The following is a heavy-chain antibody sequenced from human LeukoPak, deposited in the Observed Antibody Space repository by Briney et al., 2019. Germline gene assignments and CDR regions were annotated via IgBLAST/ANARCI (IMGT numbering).Heavy chain of an antibody. CDR2: IYYSGST. J-gene: IGHJ4*02. D-gene: IGHD1-26*01. CDR1: GGSISSSNYY. CDR3: ARVSGSSRNDY. Sequence: SETLSLTCTVSGGSISSSNYYWGWIRQPPGKGLEWIGSIYYSGSTYYNPSLKSRVTISADTSKNQFSLKLSSVTAAETAVYYCARVSGSSRNDYWGPGALVTVSS. V-gene: IGHV4-39*01.